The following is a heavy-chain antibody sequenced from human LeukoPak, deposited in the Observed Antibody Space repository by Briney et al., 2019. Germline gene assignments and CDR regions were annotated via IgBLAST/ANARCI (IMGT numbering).Heavy chain of an antibody. V-gene: IGHV3-7*01. CDR3: ARRGWQFDS. D-gene: IGHD2-15*01. CDR1: GIMFKNYW. CDR2: IKEDGSEK. Sequence: PGGSLRLSCEASGIMFKNYWMSWVRQAPGKRLEWVANIKEDGSEKNYVDSVEGRFTISRDNARNSLYLQMNSLRAEDTAVYYCARRGWQFDSWGQGTLVAVSS. J-gene: IGHJ4*02.